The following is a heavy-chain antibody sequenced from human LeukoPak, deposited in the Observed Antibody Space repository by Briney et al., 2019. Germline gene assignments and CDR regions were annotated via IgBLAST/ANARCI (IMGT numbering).Heavy chain of an antibody. CDR2: IYYSGST. D-gene: IGHD2-2*01. CDR3: AGDLAGEEYQLPGFERHYYYGMDV. Sequence: SQTLSLTCTVSGGSISSGGYYWSWIRQHPGKGLEWIGYIYYSGSTYYNPSLKSRVTISVDTSKNQFSLKLSSVTAADTAVYYCAGDLAGEEYQLPGFERHYYYGMDVWGKGTTVTVSS. CDR1: GGSISSGGYY. V-gene: IGHV4-31*03. J-gene: IGHJ6*04.